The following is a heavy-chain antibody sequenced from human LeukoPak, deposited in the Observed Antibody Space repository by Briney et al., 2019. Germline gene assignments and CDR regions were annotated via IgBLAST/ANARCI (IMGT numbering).Heavy chain of an antibody. J-gene: IGHJ4*02. CDR3: ARAHSPWIQLWLGLDY. Sequence: PGGSLRLSCAASGSTFSSYAMHWVRQAPGKGLEYVSAISSNGGSTYYANSVKGRFTISRDNSKNTLYLQMGSLRAEDMAVYYCARAHSPWIQLWLGLDYWGQGTLVTVSS. D-gene: IGHD5-18*01. CDR1: GSTFSSYA. CDR2: ISSNGGST. V-gene: IGHV3-64*01.